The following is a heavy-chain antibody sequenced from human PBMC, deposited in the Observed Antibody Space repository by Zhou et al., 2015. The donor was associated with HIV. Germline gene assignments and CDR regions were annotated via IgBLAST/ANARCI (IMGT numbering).Heavy chain of an antibody. V-gene: IGHV1-18*01. D-gene: IGHD6-6*01. Sequence: QVQLVQSGAEVKKPGSSVKVSCKASGGTFSSYTISWVRQAPGQGLEWMGWISAYNGNTNYAQKLQGRVTMTTDTSTSTAYMELRSLRSDDTAVYYCARDTVRGYSSSREGYYYYYGMDVWGQGTTVTVSS. CDR1: GGTFSSYT. CDR3: ARDTVRGYSSSREGYYYYYGMDV. J-gene: IGHJ6*02. CDR2: ISAYNGNT.